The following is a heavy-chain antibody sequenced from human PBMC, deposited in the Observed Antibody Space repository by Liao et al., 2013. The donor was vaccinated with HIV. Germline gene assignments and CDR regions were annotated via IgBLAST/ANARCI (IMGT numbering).Heavy chain of an antibody. CDR2: VFTSGST. CDR1: GGYISNYY. J-gene: IGHJ6*03. D-gene: IGHD2-2*01. Sequence: QVQLQESGPGLVKPSETLSLTCTVSGGYISNYYWSWIRQSAGTRLEWIGRVFTSGSTNYNPSLRSRVTMSVEASKNQVSLRLSSLTAADTGVYYCRGVLVPAARDHYDHYMDVWGKGPPSPSP. CDR3: RGVLVPAARDHYDHYMDV. V-gene: IGHV4-4*07.